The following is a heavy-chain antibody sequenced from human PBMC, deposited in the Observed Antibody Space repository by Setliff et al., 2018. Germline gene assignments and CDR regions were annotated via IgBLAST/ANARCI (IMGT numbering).Heavy chain of an antibody. Sequence: RLSCTASGFTFGDYAMSWVRQAPGKGLEWVGFIRSKAYGGTTEYAASVKGRFTISRDDSKSIAYLQMNSLKTEDTAVYYCTRASTVTHYFDYWGQGTLVTVSS. J-gene: IGHJ4*02. V-gene: IGHV3-49*04. D-gene: IGHD4-17*01. CDR2: IRSKAYGGTT. CDR3: TRASTVTHYFDY. CDR1: GFTFGDYA.